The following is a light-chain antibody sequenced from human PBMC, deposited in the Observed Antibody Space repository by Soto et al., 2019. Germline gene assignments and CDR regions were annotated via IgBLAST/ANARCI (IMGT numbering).Light chain of an antibody. V-gene: IGLV2-14*01. CDR1: SVEVGGYNY. CDR3: TSYTIKTTYV. J-gene: IGLJ1*01. CDR2: EVS. Sequence: QSALTQPASVSGSLGQSITISCTGTSVEVGGYNYFSWYQHHPGKAPRLLIFEVSNRPSGVSNRFSGSKSGNTASLTISGLQAEDEADYYCTSYTIKTTYVFVTGTKVTVL.